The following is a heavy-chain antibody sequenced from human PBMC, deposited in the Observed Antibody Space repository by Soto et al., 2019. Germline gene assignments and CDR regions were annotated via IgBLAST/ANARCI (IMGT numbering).Heavy chain of an antibody. V-gene: IGHV1-69*06. J-gene: IGHJ3*02. D-gene: IGHD3-22*01. Sequence: GASVKVSCKASGGTFSSYAISWVRQAPGQGLEWMGGIIPIFGTANYAQKFQGRVTITADKSTSTAYMELSSLRSEDTAVYYCARGVDSGYESAFDIWGQGTMVTV. CDR2: IIPIFGTA. CDR3: ARGVDSGYESAFDI. CDR1: GGTFSSYA.